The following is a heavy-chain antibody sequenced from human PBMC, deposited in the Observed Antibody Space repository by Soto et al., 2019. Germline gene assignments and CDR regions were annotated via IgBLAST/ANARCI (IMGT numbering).Heavy chain of an antibody. CDR2: IYSNGNT. CDR3: GRGGAVATTAHFDH. V-gene: IGHV4-4*07. J-gene: IGHJ4*02. CDR1: GDSINNYY. Sequence: SETLSLTWTVSGDSINNYYWSWMRLPAGKGLEWIGRIYSNGNTYYNPSLKSRVSMSVDTSKNQFSLILKSVTAADTAVYYCGRGGAVATTAHFDHWGQGTLVTV. D-gene: IGHD5-12*01.